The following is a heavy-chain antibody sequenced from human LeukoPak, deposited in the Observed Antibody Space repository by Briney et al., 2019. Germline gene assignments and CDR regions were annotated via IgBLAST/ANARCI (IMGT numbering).Heavy chain of an antibody. CDR1: GYTFTDYY. CDR2: INPNSGGT. D-gene: IGHD6-13*01. Sequence: ASVKVSYKASGYTFTDYYMHWVRQAPGQGLEWMGWINPNSGGTNYAQKFQGRVTMTRDTSISTAYMELSSLRSDDTAMYYCAGEEIASAGTSNFDYWGQGTLVTVSS. CDR3: AGEEIASAGTSNFDY. J-gene: IGHJ4*02. V-gene: IGHV1-2*02.